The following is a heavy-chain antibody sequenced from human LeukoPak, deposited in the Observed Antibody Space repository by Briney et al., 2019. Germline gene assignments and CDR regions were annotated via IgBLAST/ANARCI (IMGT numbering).Heavy chain of an antibody. CDR2: ISSSGSTI. CDR3: ARGNTFGVVTNFDY. CDR1: GFTVSSNY. D-gene: IGHD3-3*01. J-gene: IGHJ4*02. V-gene: IGHV3-11*01. Sequence: PGGSLRLSCAASGFTVSSNYMSWIRQAPGKGLEWVSYISSSGSTIYYADSVKGRFTISRDNAKNSLYLQMNSLRAEDTAVYYCARGNTFGVVTNFDYWGQGTLVTVSS.